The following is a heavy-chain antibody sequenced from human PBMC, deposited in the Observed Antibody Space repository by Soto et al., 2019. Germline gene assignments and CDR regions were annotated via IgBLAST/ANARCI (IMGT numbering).Heavy chain of an antibody. J-gene: IGHJ4*02. CDR2: ISYDGSNK. V-gene: IGHV3-30-3*01. Sequence: GGSLRLSCAASGFTFSSYAMHWVRQAPGKGLEWVAVISYDGSNKYYADSVKGRFTISRDNSKNTLYLQMNSLRAEDTAVYYCARAEYYYDSSGYYPDDYRGQGTLVTVSS. CDR3: ARAEYYYDSSGYYPDDY. D-gene: IGHD3-22*01. CDR1: GFTFSSYA.